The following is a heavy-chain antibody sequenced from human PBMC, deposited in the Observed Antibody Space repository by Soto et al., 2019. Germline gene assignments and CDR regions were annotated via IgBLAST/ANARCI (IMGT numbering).Heavy chain of an antibody. CDR1: GGSISSYY. CDR2: IYYSGST. Sequence: QVQLQESGPGLVKPSETLSLTCTVSGGSISSYYWSWIRQPPGKGLEWIGYIYYSGSTNYNPSLKSLVTISVDTSKNQFSLKLSSVTAADTAVYYCARYYGGYSDYWGQGTLVTVSS. CDR3: ARYYGGYSDY. V-gene: IGHV4-59*08. D-gene: IGHD3-10*01. J-gene: IGHJ4*02.